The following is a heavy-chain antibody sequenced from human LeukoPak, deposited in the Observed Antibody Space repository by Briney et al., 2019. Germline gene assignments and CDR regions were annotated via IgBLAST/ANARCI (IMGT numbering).Heavy chain of an antibody. D-gene: IGHD5-18*01. CDR3: AREFGYSYGYGRSTFDY. J-gene: IGHJ4*02. CDR2: IWYDGSNK. Sequence: GGSLRLSCAASGFTFSSYGMHWVRQAPGKGLEWVADIWYDGSNKYYADSVKGRFTITRDNSKNTLYLQMNSQRAEDTAVYYCAREFGYSYGYGRSTFDYWGQGTLVTVSS. CDR1: GFTFSSYG. V-gene: IGHV3-33*01.